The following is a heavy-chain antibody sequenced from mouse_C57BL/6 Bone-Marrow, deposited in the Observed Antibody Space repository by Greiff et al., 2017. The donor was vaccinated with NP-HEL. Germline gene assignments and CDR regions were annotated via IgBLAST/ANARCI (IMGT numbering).Heavy chain of an antibody. CDR1: GYSFTGYY. CDR3: ARGGDGFAY. CDR2: INPSTGGT. V-gene: IGHV1-42*01. Sequence: VQLKQSGPELVKPGASVKISCKASGYSFTGYYMNWVKQSPEKSLEWIGEINPSTGGTTYNQKFKAKATLTVDKSSSTAYMQLKSLTSEDSAVYYCARGGDGFAYWGQGTLVTVSA. J-gene: IGHJ3*01.